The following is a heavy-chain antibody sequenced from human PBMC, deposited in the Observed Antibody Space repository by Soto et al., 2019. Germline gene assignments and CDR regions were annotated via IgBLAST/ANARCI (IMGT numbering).Heavy chain of an antibody. Sequence: HPGGSLRLSCAASGFTFSSYAMSWVRQAPGKGLEWVSGISGSGDSTYYADSVKGRFTISRDNSKNTLYLQMNSLRAEDTAVYYCAKKKPRGLYYYYGMDVWGQGTTVTVSS. V-gene: IGHV3-23*01. D-gene: IGHD3-10*01. CDR1: GFTFSSYA. CDR2: ISGSGDST. CDR3: AKKKPRGLYYYYGMDV. J-gene: IGHJ6*02.